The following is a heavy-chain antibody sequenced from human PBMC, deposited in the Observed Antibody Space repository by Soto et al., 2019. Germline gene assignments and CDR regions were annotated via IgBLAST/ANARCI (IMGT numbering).Heavy chain of an antibody. D-gene: IGHD6-13*01. CDR1: GFTFSSYG. CDR2: ISYDGSNK. V-gene: IGHV3-30*18. Sequence: GGSLRLSCAASGFTFSSYGMHWVRQAPGKGLEWVAVISYDGSNKYYADSVKGRFTISRDNSKNTLYLQMNSLRAEDTAVYYCAKDLAAAGPHQTDYWGQGTLVTVSS. CDR3: AKDLAAAGPHQTDY. J-gene: IGHJ4*02.